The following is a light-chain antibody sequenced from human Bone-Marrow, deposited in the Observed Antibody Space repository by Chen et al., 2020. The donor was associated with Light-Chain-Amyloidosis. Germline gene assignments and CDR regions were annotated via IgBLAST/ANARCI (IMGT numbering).Light chain of an antibody. J-gene: IGLJ1*01. Sequence: SAPTPPAYVSGSPGQSITISCTGTSSDVGNYHLVSWYQQPPGKAPKLMIYEVSKRPSGVSNRFSGSKAGNTASLTISGLQAEDEADYYCCSYAGSSTFYVFGTGTKVTVL. V-gene: IGLV2-23*02. CDR1: SSDVGNYHL. CDR3: CSYAGSSTFYV. CDR2: EVS.